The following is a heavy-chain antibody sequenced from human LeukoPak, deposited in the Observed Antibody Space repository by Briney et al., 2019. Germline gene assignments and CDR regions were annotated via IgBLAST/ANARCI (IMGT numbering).Heavy chain of an antibody. J-gene: IGHJ4*02. CDR1: GFTFSSYS. D-gene: IGHD2-15*01. Sequence: GGSLRLSCVASGFTFSSYSMNWVRQAPGKGLEWVSSICSSSSYIYYSDSVKGRFTISRDNAKKSLYLQMNSLRAEDTAIYYCARDSDVHCSGGSCTIFDYWGQGTLVTVSS. CDR3: ARDSDVHCSGGSCTIFDY. V-gene: IGHV3-21*01. CDR2: ICSSSSYI.